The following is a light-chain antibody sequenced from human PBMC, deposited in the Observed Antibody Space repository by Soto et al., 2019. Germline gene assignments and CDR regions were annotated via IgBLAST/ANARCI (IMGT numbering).Light chain of an antibody. V-gene: IGKV1-33*01. J-gene: IGKJ3*01. CDR1: QDITNY. Sequence: DIQMTQSPSSLSASVGDRVTITCQASQDITNYLSWFQQKPGKAPKLLIYDASSLETGVPSRFSGSGSGTDFTFTISSLQPEDIATYYFQQYDNLPFTFGPGTKVDIK. CDR2: DAS. CDR3: QQYDNLPFT.